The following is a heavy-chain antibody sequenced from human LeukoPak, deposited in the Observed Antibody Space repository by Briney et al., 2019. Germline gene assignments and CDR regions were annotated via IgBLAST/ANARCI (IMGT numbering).Heavy chain of an antibody. J-gene: IGHJ3*02. D-gene: IGHD5-12*01. CDR1: GFTFSSYG. CDR2: IWYDGSNK. V-gene: IGHV3-33*01. Sequence: GRSLRLACAASGFTFSSYGMHWVRQAPGKGLEWVAVIWYDGSNKYYTGSVKGRFTISRDNSKNTLYLQMNSLRSEDTAVYYCARGTYIVATNYAFDIWGQGTMVTVSS. CDR3: ARGTYIVATNYAFDI.